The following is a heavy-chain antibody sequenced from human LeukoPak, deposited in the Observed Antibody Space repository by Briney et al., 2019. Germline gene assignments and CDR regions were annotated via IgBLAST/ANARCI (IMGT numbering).Heavy chain of an antibody. D-gene: IGHD5-24*01. CDR2: VYYSGGA. J-gene: IGHJ3*01. CDR3: AREKSPERKTWLQLGAFDV. CDR1: GGSISTYY. Sequence: SETLSLTCTVSGGSISTYYWSWIRQSPGKGLEWIGYVYYSGGANYNPSLKSRVTISVDTSKNQFSLKLNSVTAADTAVYYCAREKSPERKTWLQLGAFDVWGQGTVVTVSS. V-gene: IGHV4-59*01.